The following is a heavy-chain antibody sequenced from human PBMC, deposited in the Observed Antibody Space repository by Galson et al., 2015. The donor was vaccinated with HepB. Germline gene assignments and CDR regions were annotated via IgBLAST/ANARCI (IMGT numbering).Heavy chain of an antibody. V-gene: IGHV1-18*04. D-gene: IGHD1-7*01. J-gene: IGHJ6*02. CDR2: INGYDGSA. CDR3: ARDSRLELQLNNYYSYGMDV. Sequence: SVKVSCKASGYTFTTYSMHWVRQAPGQRPEWMGWINGYDGSANYAPKFQGRVTMTTQKSTGTAFMEMRRLRSDDTAVYYCARDSRLELQLNNYYSYGMDVWGQGTAVIVS. CDR1: GYTFTTYS.